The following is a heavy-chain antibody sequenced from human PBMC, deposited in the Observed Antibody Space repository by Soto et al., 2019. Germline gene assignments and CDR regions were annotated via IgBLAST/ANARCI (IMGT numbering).Heavy chain of an antibody. CDR3: ERGAAPKALHEYSSSSKSYFDD. Sequence: SKTLSLTCAVYGGSFSGYYWSWIRQPPGKGLEWIGEVNHSGNTNENPSLKSRVTLSVDTSKNQFSLKLRSVTAADTAVSYCERGAAPKALHEYSSSSKSYFDDWGQGTLFTVSS. CDR2: VNHSGNT. CDR1: GGSFSGYY. D-gene: IGHD6-13*01. J-gene: IGHJ4*02. V-gene: IGHV4-34*01.